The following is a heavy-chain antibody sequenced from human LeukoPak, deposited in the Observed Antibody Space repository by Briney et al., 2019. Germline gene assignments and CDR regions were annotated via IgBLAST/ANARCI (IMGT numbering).Heavy chain of an antibody. CDR1: GFTFSSYS. CDR2: IKQDGSEK. V-gene: IGHV3-7*01. J-gene: IGHJ6*02. Sequence: GGSLRLSCAASGFTFSSYSMNWVRQAPGKGLEWVANIKQDGSEKYYVDSVKGRFTISRDNAKDSLYLQMNSLRAEDTAVYYCARDPGIVVVPAAIGGYYYYGMDVWGQGTTVTVSS. CDR3: ARDPGIVVVPAAIGGYYYYGMDV. D-gene: IGHD2-2*02.